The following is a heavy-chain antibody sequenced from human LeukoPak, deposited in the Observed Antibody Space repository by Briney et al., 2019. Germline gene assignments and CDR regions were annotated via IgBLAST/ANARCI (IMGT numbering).Heavy chain of an antibody. CDR1: GGTFSSYA. Sequence: ASVKVSCKASGGTFSSYAISWVRQAPGQGLEWMGWINPNSGGTNYAQKFQGRVTMTRDTSISTAYMELSRLRSDDTAVYYCARDAAYSSSWYDFDYWGQGTLVTVSS. CDR3: ARDAAYSSSWYDFDY. V-gene: IGHV1-2*02. CDR2: INPNSGGT. J-gene: IGHJ4*02. D-gene: IGHD6-13*01.